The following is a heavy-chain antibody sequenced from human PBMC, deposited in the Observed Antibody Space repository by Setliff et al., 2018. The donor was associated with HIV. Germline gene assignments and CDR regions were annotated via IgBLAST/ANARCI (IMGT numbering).Heavy chain of an antibody. CDR3: ARAEMATIVAFDI. J-gene: IGHJ3*02. Sequence: SETLSLTCTVSDGSFSSDYWTWIRQTPGKGLEWIGYIYYSGSTKYNPSLTSRVTISVDTSKNHFSLKLTSVTAADTAAYYCARAEMATIVAFDIWGQVTMVTVSS. CDR1: DGSFSSDY. D-gene: IGHD5-12*01. CDR2: IYYSGST. V-gene: IGHV4-59*01.